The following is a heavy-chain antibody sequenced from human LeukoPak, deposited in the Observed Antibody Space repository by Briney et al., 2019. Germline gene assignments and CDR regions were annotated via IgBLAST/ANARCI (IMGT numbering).Heavy chain of an antibody. J-gene: IGHJ6*02. Sequence: GGSLRLSCAASGFTFRDYHMRWLRQAAGKGLEWVSYISSSSSYTNYADSVKGRFTISRDNAKNSLYLQMNSLRAEDTAVYYCARGGTLSYVMDVWGQGTTVTVSS. CDR2: ISSSSSYT. D-gene: IGHD1-1*01. CDR3: ARGGTLSYVMDV. V-gene: IGHV3-11*06. CDR1: GFTFRDYH.